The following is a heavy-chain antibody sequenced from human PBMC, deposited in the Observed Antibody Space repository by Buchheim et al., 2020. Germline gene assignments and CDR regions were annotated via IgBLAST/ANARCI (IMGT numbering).Heavy chain of an antibody. CDR1: GYTFTGYY. CDR3: ARVNEVHTTSYGMDV. D-gene: IGHD1-1*01. V-gene: IGHV1-2*02. CDR2: INHNSGGT. J-gene: IGHJ6*02. Sequence: QVQLVQSGAEVKKPGASVKVSCKASGYTFTGYYMHWVRQAPGQGLEWMGWINHNSGGTNYAQKFQGRVTMTRDTSISTAYMELSRLRSDDTAVYYCARVNEVHTTSYGMDVWGQGTT.